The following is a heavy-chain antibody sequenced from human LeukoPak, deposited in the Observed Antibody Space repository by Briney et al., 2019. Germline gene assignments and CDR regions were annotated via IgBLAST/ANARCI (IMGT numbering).Heavy chain of an antibody. V-gene: IGHV4-59*01. J-gene: IGHJ2*01. Sequence: QSLETLSLTCTVSGGSIRSYYWSWIRQPPGKGLEWIGYIFYSGGANYNPSLKSRVTISVDTSKNQFSLKLTSVTAADTAVYYCARVYYSNSYDYWYFDLWGRGTLVTVSS. D-gene: IGHD6-13*01. CDR3: ARVYYSNSYDYWYFDL. CDR1: GGSIRSYY. CDR2: IFYSGGA.